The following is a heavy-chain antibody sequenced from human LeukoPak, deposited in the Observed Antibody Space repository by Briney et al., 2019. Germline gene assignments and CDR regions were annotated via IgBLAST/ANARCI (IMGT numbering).Heavy chain of an antibody. V-gene: IGHV3-48*01. CDR2: ISSSSSTI. Sequence: PGGSLRLSCAASGFTFSSYSMNWVRQAPGKGLEWVSYISSSSSTIYYADSVKGRFTISRDNSKNTLYLQMNSLRAEDTAVYYCANVSYSSDSWGQGTLVTVSS. D-gene: IGHD6-19*01. J-gene: IGHJ4*02. CDR3: ANVSYSSDS. CDR1: GFTFSSYS.